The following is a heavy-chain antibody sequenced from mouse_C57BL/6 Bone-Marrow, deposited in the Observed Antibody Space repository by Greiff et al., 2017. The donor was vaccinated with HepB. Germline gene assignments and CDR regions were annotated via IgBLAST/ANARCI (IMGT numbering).Heavy chain of an antibody. Sequence: VQLQQSGPVLVKPGASVKMSCKASGYTFTDYYMNWVKQSHGKSLEWIGVINPYNGGTSYNQKFKGKATLTVDKSSSTAYMELNSLTSEDSAVYYCARSLYDYPSWFAYWGQGTLVTVSA. V-gene: IGHV1-19*01. CDR3: ARSLYDYPSWFAY. CDR1: GYTFTDYY. J-gene: IGHJ3*01. CDR2: INPYNGGT. D-gene: IGHD2-4*01.